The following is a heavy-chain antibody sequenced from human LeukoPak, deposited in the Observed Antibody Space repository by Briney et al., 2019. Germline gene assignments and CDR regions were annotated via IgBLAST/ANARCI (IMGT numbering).Heavy chain of an antibody. CDR1: GGTFSSYA. D-gene: IGHD3-10*01. J-gene: IGHJ6*03. Sequence: SVKVSCKASGGTFSSYAISWVRQAPGQGLEWMGGIIPIFGTANYAQKLHGRVTITTDESTSTAYMELSSLRSEDTAVYYCARGTVVRGVIYHYYYMDVWGKGTTVTVSS. CDR3: ARGTVVRGVIYHYYYMDV. V-gene: IGHV1-69*05. CDR2: IIPIFGTA.